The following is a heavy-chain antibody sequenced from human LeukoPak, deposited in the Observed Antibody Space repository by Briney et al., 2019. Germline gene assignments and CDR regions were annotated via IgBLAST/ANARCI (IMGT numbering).Heavy chain of an antibody. J-gene: IGHJ4*02. D-gene: IGHD4-23*01. CDR2: ISSSSSYI. Sequence: GGSLRLSCAASGFTFSSYSMNWVRQAPGKGLEWVSSISSSSSYIYYADSVKGRFTISRDNAKNSLYLQMNSLRAEDTAVYYCAKGRRLYGGNSDCFDYWGQGTLVTVSS. CDR1: GFTFSSYS. V-gene: IGHV3-21*01. CDR3: AKGRRLYGGNSDCFDY.